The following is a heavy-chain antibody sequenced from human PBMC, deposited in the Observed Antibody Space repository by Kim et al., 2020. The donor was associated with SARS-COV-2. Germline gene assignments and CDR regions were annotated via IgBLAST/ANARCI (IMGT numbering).Heavy chain of an antibody. V-gene: IGHV3-74*01. D-gene: IGHD5-18*01. Sequence: GGSLRLSCAASGFTFSSYWMHWVRQAPGKGLVWVSRINSDGSSTSYADSVKGRFTISRDNAKNTLYLQMNSLRAEDTAVYYCAREEVQLWPLYYYGMDVWGQGTTVTVSS. J-gene: IGHJ6*02. CDR2: INSDGSST. CDR3: AREEVQLWPLYYYGMDV. CDR1: GFTFSSYW.